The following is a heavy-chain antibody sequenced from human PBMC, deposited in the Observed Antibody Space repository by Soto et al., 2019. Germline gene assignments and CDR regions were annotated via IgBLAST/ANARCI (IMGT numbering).Heavy chain of an antibody. V-gene: IGHV4-30-4*01. D-gene: IGHD3-10*01. Sequence: SETLSLTCTVSGGSISSGDYYWSWIRQPPGKGLEWIGYIYYSGSTYYNPSLKSRVTISVDTSKNQFSLKLSSVTAADTAVYYCARDRSAAWFDYWGQGTLVTVSS. CDR2: IYYSGST. CDR3: ARDRSAAWFDY. CDR1: GGSISSGDYY. J-gene: IGHJ4*02.